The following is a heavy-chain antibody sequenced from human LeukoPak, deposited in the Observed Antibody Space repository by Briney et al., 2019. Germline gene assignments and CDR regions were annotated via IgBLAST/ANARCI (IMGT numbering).Heavy chain of an antibody. D-gene: IGHD3-10*01. CDR3: AREGVRRGFILTSMVRGAPTLGYYYMDV. CDR2: IKQDGSQK. J-gene: IGHJ6*03. Sequence: PGGSLRLSCAASGFTFSRYWMSWVRQAPGKGLEWVANIKQDGSQKSYVDSVKGRFTISRDNAKNSLYLQMNSLRAEDTAVYYCAREGVRRGFILTSMVRGAPTLGYYYMDVWGKGTTVTVSS. V-gene: IGHV3-7*01. CDR1: GFTFSRYW.